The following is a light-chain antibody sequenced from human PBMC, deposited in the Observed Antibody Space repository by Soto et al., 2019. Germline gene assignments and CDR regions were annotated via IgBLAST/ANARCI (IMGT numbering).Light chain of an antibody. CDR3: LVWDSSSDPVV. CDR1: NIGSKS. J-gene: IGLJ2*01. CDR2: YDS. V-gene: IGLV3-21*04. Sequence: SYELTQPPSVSVAPGKTARITCGVNNIGSKSVHWYQQKPGQAPVLVIYYDSDRPSGIPERFSGSNSGNTATLTISRVEAGDEADYYCLVWDSSSDPVVFGGGTKLTVL.